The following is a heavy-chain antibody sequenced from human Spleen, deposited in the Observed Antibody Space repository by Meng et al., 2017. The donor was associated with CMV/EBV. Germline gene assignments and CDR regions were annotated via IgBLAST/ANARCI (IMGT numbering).Heavy chain of an antibody. Sequence: EPVPGVVQPCVTLSSTGRVAGGSIISFHCSWIRPPAGKGLEWFGRIYTSGSTNYNPSLKSRVTMSVDTSKNQISLRLRSVTAADTAVYYCATGSGDFDHWGQGTLVTVSS. CDR1: GGSIISFH. J-gene: IGHJ4*02. D-gene: IGHD1-26*01. V-gene: IGHV4-4*07. CDR3: ATGSGDFDH. CDR2: IYTSGST.